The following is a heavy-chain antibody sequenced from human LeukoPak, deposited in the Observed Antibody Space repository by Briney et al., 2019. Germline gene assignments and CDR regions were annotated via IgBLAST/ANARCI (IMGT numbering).Heavy chain of an antibody. J-gene: IGHJ4*02. CDR3: AKDRVFELWFEEASPYYFDY. D-gene: IGHD3-10*01. V-gene: IGHV3-23*01. CDR1: GFTFRSYA. Sequence: PGGSLRLSCAASGFTFRSYAMSWVRQAPGNGLEWVSAIGGSDGKTYYADSVKGRFTISRDNSKNTLYLQMNSLRAEDTAVYYCAKDRVFELWFEEASPYYFDYWGQGTLVTVSS. CDR2: IGGSDGKT.